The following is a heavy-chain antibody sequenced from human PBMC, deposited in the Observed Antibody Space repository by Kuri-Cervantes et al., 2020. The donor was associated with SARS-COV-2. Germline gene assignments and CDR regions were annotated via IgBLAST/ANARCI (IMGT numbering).Heavy chain of an antibody. J-gene: IGHJ4*02. Sequence: LSLTCAASGFTFSSYAMSWVRQAPGKGLEWVSAISGSGGSTYYADSVKGRFTISRDNSKNTLYLQMNSLRAEDTAVYYCANGYGDNHRSPFNYWGQGTLVTVSS. CDR3: ANGYGDNHRSPFNY. V-gene: IGHV3-23*01. CDR1: GFTFSSYA. CDR2: ISGSGGST. D-gene: IGHD4-17*01.